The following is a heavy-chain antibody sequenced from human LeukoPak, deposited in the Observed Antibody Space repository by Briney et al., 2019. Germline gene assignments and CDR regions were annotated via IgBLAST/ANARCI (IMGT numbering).Heavy chain of an antibody. J-gene: IGHJ4*02. CDR1: GFTFSDYY. D-gene: IGHD1-26*01. V-gene: IGHV3-11*04. CDR3: ARDPPGSSDRMTIENPSTH. Sequence: GGSLRLSCAASGFTFSDYYMSWIRQAPGKGLEWVSYISSSGSTIYYADSVKGRFTISRDNAKNSLYLQMNSLRAEDTAVYYCARDPPGSSDRMTIENPSTHWGQGTLVTVSS. CDR2: ISSSGSTI.